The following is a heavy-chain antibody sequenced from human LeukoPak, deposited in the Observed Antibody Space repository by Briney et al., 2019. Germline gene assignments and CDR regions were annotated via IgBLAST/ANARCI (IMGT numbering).Heavy chain of an antibody. CDR1: GFTVTKTY. J-gene: IGHJ4*02. D-gene: IGHD6-19*01. V-gene: IGHV3-21*01. CDR2: ISSSSSYI. CDR3: ARGVDQWLELFDY. Sequence: GGSLRLSCAVSGFTVTKTYMSWVRQAPGRGLEWVSSISSSSSYIYYADSVKGRFTISGDNSKNSLYLQMNSLRAEDTAVYYCARGVDQWLELFDYWGQGTLVTVSS.